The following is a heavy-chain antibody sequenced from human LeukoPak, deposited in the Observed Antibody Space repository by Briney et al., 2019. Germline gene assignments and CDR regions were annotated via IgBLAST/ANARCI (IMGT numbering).Heavy chain of an antibody. J-gene: IGHJ5*02. D-gene: IGHD6-13*01. CDR1: GYTFTDYY. CDR2: INPNSGAT. Sequence: ASVKVSCKTSGYTFTDYYMHWVRQAPGQGLEWMGWINPNSGATNYAQKFQGRVTMTRDTSISTDYLELSRLRSDDTAMYYCARGHATFITAADTPWFDPWGQGTLVTVSS. V-gene: IGHV1-2*02. CDR3: ARGHATFITAADTPWFDP.